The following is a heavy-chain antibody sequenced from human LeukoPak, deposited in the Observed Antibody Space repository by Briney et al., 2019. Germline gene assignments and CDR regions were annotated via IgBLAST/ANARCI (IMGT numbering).Heavy chain of an antibody. CDR2: ISNSGRNV. CDR1: GFNLRDYV. CDR3: AKTYYDSSGYYPDAFDI. D-gene: IGHD3-22*01. J-gene: IGHJ3*02. V-gene: IGHV3-48*03. Sequence: GGSLRLSCEGSGFNLRDYVFHWVRQAPGKGLEWISYISNSGRNVNYADSVRGRFTISRDNAKNSLYLQMNSLRAEDTAVYYCAKTYYDSSGYYPDAFDIWGQGTMVTVSS.